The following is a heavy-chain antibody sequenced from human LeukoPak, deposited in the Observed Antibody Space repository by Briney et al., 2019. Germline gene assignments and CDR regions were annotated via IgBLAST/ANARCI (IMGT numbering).Heavy chain of an antibody. CDR1: GYTFTSYD. V-gene: IGHV1-8*01. CDR3: ARGTSSSWSKRKNWFDP. J-gene: IGHJ5*02. CDR2: MNPNSGNT. D-gene: IGHD6-13*01. Sequence: GASVKVSCKASGYTFTSYDINWVRQATGQGLAWMGWMNPNSGNTGYAQKFQGRVTMTRNTSISTAYMELSSLRSEDTAVYYCARGTSSSWSKRKNWFDPWGQGTLVTVSS.